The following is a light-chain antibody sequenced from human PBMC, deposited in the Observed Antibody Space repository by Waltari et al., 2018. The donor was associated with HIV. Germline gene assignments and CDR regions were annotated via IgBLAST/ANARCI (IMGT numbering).Light chain of an antibody. J-gene: IGLJ2*01. V-gene: IGLV3-9*02. CDR2: SDK. CDR1: NIGYKS. Sequence: SYELTQPLLVSVALGQTARNTCGGKNIGYKSVHWYQQKTGQAPVLVIYSDKYRPSGIPERFSGSKSGNSATLTITGAQAGDEADYYCQVWDTSTVFGGGTKLTVL. CDR3: QVWDTSTV.